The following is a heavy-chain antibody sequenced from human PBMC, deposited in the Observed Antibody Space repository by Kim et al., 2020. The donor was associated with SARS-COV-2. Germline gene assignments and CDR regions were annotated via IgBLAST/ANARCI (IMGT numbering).Heavy chain of an antibody. J-gene: IGHJ4*02. D-gene: IGHD3-22*01. CDR3: ARDMVGSSGSKDI. V-gene: IGHV3-33*01. Sequence: FYADSVRGRFSISRDNSKNSLHLQMNNLRVDDTAFYYCARDMVGSSGSKDIWGQGTLVTVSS.